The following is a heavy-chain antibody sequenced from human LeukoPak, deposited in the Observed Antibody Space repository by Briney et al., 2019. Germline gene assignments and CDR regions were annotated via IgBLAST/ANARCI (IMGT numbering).Heavy chain of an antibody. Sequence: GGSLRLSCVASRFIFSVYGMHWVRQAPGKGLEWVAFMSYDENTEYYIDSVKGRFTISRDNSKNTVFLDMNNLRVDDTAVYYCAKDYGDQWGQGTRVTVSS. CDR2: MSYDENTE. CDR1: RFIFSVYG. CDR3: AKDYGDQ. V-gene: IGHV3-30*02. J-gene: IGHJ4*02. D-gene: IGHD3-10*01.